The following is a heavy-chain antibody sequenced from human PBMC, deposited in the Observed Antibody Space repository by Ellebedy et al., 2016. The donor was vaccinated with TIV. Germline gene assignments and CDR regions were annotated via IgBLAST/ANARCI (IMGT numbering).Heavy chain of an antibody. CDR1: GFTFSSYA. CDR2: TSGNGGST. J-gene: IGHJ4*02. CDR3: AKGRRMVYSTGGLDY. V-gene: IGHV3-23*01. Sequence: PGGSLRLSCAASGFTFSSYAMNWVRQAPGKGLEWVSATSGNGGSTYYADSVKGRFTISRDNSKNTLYLQMNSLRAEDTAVYFCAKGRRMVYSTGGLDYWGQGTLVTVSS. D-gene: IGHD2-8*01.